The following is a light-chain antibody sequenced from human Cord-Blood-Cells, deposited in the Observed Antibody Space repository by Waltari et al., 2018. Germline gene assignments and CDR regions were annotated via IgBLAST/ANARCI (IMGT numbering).Light chain of an antibody. CDR1: QSLVHSDGNTY. Sequence: DIVMTQTPLYSPVTFGQPDSIYCRSSQSLVHSDGNTYLSWLQQRPGQPPSLLIYEISTRFSGVPDRFSGSGACTDFTLKISMVEAEDVVVYYCTQATQCPMYTFGQGTKLEIK. CDR2: EIS. CDR3: TQATQCPMYT. V-gene: IGKV2-24*01. J-gene: IGKJ2*01.